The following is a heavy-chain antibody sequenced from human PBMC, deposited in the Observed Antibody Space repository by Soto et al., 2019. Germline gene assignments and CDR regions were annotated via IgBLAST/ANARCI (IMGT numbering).Heavy chain of an antibody. CDR2: IYYSGST. CDR1: GGSISGGDYY. Sequence: PSETLSLTCTVSGGSISGGDYYWSWIRQPPGKGLEWTGYIYYSGSTYYNPSLKSRVTISVDTSKNQFSLKLSSVTAADTVVYYCARGSYYYDSSGYYHYWGQGILVTVSS. CDR3: ARGSYYYDSSGYYHY. V-gene: IGHV4-30-4*01. D-gene: IGHD3-22*01. J-gene: IGHJ4*02.